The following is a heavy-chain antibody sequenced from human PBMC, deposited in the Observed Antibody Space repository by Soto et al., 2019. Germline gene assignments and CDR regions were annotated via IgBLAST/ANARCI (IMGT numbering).Heavy chain of an antibody. CDR2: ISSNGGST. J-gene: IGHJ6*03. Sequence: EVQLVESGGGLVQPGGSLRLSCAASGFTFSSYAMHWVRQAPGKGLEYVSAISSNGGSTYYANSVKGRFTISRDNSKNTLYLQMGSLRAEDMAVYYCARDLESGYDVTPYYYYYYMDVWGKGTTVTVSS. V-gene: IGHV3-64*01. D-gene: IGHD5-12*01. CDR3: ARDLESGYDVTPYYYYYYMDV. CDR1: GFTFSSYA.